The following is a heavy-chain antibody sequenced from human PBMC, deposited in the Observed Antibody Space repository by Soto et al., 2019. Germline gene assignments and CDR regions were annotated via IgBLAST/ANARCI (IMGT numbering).Heavy chain of an antibody. Sequence: QVQLVQSGAEVKKPGASVKVSCKASGYTFTSYAMHWVRQAPGQRLEWMGWINAGNGNTKYSQKFQGRVTITRDTSASTAYMELSSLRSEDTAVYYCARGGDILAQVGDYWGQGTLVTVSS. V-gene: IGHV1-3*01. CDR1: GYTFTSYA. CDR2: INAGNGNT. J-gene: IGHJ4*02. CDR3: ARGGDILAQVGDY. D-gene: IGHD3-9*01.